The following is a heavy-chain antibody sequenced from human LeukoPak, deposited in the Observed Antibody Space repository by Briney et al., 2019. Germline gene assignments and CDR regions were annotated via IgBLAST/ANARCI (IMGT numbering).Heavy chain of an antibody. D-gene: IGHD6-13*01. Sequence: SETLSLTCSVSDDSITMYYWTWIRQPPGKGLEWIGNIYHTGSTYYNPSLKSRVTISVDTSKNQFSLKLSSVTAADTAVYYCARAYSSSWYFNWFDPWGQGTLVTVSS. CDR2: IYHTGST. V-gene: IGHV4-38-2*02. J-gene: IGHJ5*02. CDR3: ARAYSSSWYFNWFDP. CDR1: DDSITMYY.